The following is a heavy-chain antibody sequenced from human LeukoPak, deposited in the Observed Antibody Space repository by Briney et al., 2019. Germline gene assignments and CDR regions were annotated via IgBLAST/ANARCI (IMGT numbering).Heavy chain of an antibody. V-gene: IGHV3-30*02. CDR3: AREWGIASRFFDY. CDR1: GFTFSSYG. D-gene: IGHD6-6*01. Sequence: GGSLRLSCAASGFTFSSYGMHWVRQAPGKGLEWVAFIRYDGSNKYYADSVKGRFTISRDNSKNTLYLQMNSLRAEDTAVYYCAREWGIASRFFDYWGQGTLVTVSS. J-gene: IGHJ4*02. CDR2: IRYDGSNK.